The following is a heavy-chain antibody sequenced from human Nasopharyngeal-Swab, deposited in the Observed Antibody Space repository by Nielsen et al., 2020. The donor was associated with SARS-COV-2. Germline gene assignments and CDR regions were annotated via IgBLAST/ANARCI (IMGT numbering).Heavy chain of an antibody. CDR3: ARGGPVAFDY. Sequence: ASVKVSCKASGFTFTTYDINWVRQASGQGPEWMGWMTPKTGYTGYAQKFQGRVTMTWNTSISTAYMDLSSLTSKDTAVYYCARGGPVAFDYWGQGSLVIVSS. V-gene: IGHV1-8*01. J-gene: IGHJ4*02. D-gene: IGHD6-19*01. CDR2: MTPKTGYT. CDR1: GFTFTTYD.